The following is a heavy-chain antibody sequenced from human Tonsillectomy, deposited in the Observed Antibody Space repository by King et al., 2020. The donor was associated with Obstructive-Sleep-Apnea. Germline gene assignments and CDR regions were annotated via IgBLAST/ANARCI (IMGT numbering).Heavy chain of an antibody. CDR1: GFTFDDYG. D-gene: IGHD6-13*01. CDR3: AKVMRPGIAAAGTDH. Sequence: VQLVESGGGFVQPGRSLRLSCAASGFTFDDYGMHWVRQAPGKGLEWVSGINWNSDIRDYADSVKGRFTISRDNANNSLYLQMNSLRAEDTAFYYCAKVMRPGIAAAGTDHWGQGTLVTVSS. J-gene: IGHJ5*02. CDR2: INWNSDIR. V-gene: IGHV3-9*01.